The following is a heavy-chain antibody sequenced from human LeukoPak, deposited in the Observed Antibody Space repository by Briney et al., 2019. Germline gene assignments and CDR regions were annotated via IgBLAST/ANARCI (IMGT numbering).Heavy chain of an antibody. Sequence: ASVKVSCKASGYTFTSYDINWVRQATGQGLEWMGWMNPNSGNTGYAQKLQGRVTMTTDTSTSTAYMELRSLRCDDTAVYYCARVKLWFGDFWFDPWGQGTLVTVSS. D-gene: IGHD3-10*01. CDR2: MNPNSGNT. CDR3: ARVKLWFGDFWFDP. V-gene: IGHV1-8*02. J-gene: IGHJ5*02. CDR1: GYTFTSYD.